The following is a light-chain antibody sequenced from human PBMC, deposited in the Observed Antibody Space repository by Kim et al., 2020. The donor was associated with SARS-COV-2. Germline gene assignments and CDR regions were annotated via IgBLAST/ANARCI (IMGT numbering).Light chain of an antibody. CDR2: YFSDSDK. V-gene: IGLV5-37*01. Sequence: QPVLTQPPSSSASPGESARLTCTLPSDINVGSHNVYWFQQKPGSPPRYLLYYFSDSDKGQGSGVPSRFSGSKDASANTGILLLSGLQSEDEVDHYCMIWPRNAVLFGGGTQLTVL. CDR1: SDINVGSHN. CDR3: MIWPRNAVL. J-gene: IGLJ2*01.